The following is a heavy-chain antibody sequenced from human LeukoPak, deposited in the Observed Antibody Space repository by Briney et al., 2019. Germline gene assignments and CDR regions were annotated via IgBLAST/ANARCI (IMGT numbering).Heavy chain of an antibody. V-gene: IGHV4-30-4*01. CDR3: ARGHYDSSGYCFDY. CDR2: IYYSGST. Sequence: SETLSLTCTVSGGSISSGDYYWSWIRQPPGKGLEWIGYIYYSGSTYYNPSLKSRVTISVDTSKNQFSLKLSSVTAADTAVYYRARGHYDSSGYCFDYWGQGTLVTVSS. D-gene: IGHD3-22*01. J-gene: IGHJ4*02. CDR1: GGSISSGDYY.